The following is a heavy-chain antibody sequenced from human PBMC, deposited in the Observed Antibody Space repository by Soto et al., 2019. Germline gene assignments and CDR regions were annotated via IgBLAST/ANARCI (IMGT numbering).Heavy chain of an antibody. CDR1: GGSVSSGVHY. D-gene: IGHD6-19*01. CDR3: ATESSGSSPLHFDF. V-gene: IGHV4-30-4*01. CDR2: VYYTGST. Sequence: QVQLQESGPGLVKPSQTLSLTCSVSGGSVSSGVHYWSWIRQPPGKGLEWIGYVYYTGSTYYNPSLESRVTISLDTSKNQFSLNMKSVTASDAAVYYCATESSGSSPLHFDFWGQGALVTVSS. J-gene: IGHJ4*02.